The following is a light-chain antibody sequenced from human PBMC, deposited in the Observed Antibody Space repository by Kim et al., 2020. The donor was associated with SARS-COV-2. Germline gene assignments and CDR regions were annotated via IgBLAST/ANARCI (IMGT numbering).Light chain of an antibody. J-gene: IGLJ3*02. CDR1: NSNIGGNP. CDR2: DNH. CDR3: AAWDDSLNVWM. Sequence: GQRVAIAWYGNNSNIGGNPVNWFQQLPGTAPKLLIYDNHQRPSGVPDRFSGSKSVTSASLAISGLQSEDEADYYCAAWDDSLNVWMFGGGTQLTVL. V-gene: IGLV1-44*01.